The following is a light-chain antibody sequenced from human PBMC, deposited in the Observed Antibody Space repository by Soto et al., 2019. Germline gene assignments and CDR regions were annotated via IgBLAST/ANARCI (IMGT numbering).Light chain of an antibody. CDR3: QQYTSWYPLT. V-gene: IGKV3-15*01. J-gene: IGKJ4*01. Sequence: EIVMTQSPATLSASPGERATLSCRASQSVSSNLGWYQQKPGQAPSLLIYGASTRATGIPARFSGSGSGTEFTLPVSSLQAEDFALYYCQQYTSWYPLTFGGWTKVEIK. CDR2: GAS. CDR1: QSVSSN.